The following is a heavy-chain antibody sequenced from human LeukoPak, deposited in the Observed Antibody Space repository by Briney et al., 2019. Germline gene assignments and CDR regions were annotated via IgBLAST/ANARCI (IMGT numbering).Heavy chain of an antibody. J-gene: IGHJ3*02. Sequence: GSLRLSCTTSGFTLWRHGMHWVRQAPGKGLEWVAVTWYGGSDYADSVGGRFSVSRDIFGNTVYLQMDNLRVEDTALYYCAREQSTSGHAGAFDIWGQGTVVTVSS. CDR1: GFTLWRHG. V-gene: IGHV3-33*01. CDR3: AREQSTSGHAGAFDI. D-gene: IGHD5-12*01. CDR2: TWYGGS.